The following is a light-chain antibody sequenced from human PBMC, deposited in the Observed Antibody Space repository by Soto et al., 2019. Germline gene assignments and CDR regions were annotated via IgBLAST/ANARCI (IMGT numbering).Light chain of an antibody. J-gene: IGKJ4*01. CDR1: QSVSSSY. CDR3: HQYDSSPLT. V-gene: IGKV3-20*01. Sequence: EIVLTQSPGTLSLSPGERATLSCRASQSVSSSYLAWYQQKPGQAPRLLIYGASSRATGIPDRFSGSGSVTDFTLTISRLEPEDFAVYYCHQYDSSPLTFGGGTKVESK. CDR2: GAS.